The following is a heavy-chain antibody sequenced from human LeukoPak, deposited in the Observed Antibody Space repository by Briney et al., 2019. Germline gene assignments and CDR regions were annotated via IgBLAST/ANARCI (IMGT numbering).Heavy chain of an antibody. CDR1: GGSISSYY. V-gene: IGHV4-59*01. CDR3: ARENSVGATGAYYFDY. Sequence: PSETLSLTCTVSGGSISSYYWSWIRQPPGKGLEWIGYIYYSGSTNYNPSLKSRVTISVDTSENQFSLKLSSVTAADTAVYYCARENSVGATGAYYFDYWGQGTLVTVSS. J-gene: IGHJ4*02. D-gene: IGHD1-26*01. CDR2: IYYSGST.